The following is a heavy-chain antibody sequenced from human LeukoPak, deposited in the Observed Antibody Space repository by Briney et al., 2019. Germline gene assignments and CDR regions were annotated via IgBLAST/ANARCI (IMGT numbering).Heavy chain of an antibody. D-gene: IGHD5/OR15-5a*01. J-gene: IGHJ5*02. CDR1: GGSISSSSYY. CDR3: ARGSRPAFDP. Sequence: SETLSLTCTVPGGSISSSSYYWGWIRQPPGKGLEWIGSIYYSGSTYYKPSLKSRVTISVDTSKNQFSLKLSSVTAADTAVYYCARGSRPAFDPWGQGTLVTVSS. V-gene: IGHV4-39*07. CDR2: IYYSGST.